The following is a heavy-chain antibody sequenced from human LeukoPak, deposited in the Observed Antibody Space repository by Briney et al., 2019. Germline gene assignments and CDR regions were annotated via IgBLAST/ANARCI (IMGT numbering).Heavy chain of an antibody. CDR1: GYTLTELS. Sequence: ASVKVSCKVSGYTLTELSMHWVRQAPGQGLERMGGFDPEDGETIYAQKFQGRVTMTEDTSTDTAYMELSSLRSEDTAVYYCATGYSSGWYSCDYWGQGTLVTVSS. CDR2: FDPEDGET. J-gene: IGHJ4*02. V-gene: IGHV1-24*01. CDR3: ATGYSSGWYSCDY. D-gene: IGHD6-19*01.